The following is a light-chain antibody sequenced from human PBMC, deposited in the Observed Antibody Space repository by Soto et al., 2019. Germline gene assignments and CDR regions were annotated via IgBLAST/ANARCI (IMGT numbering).Light chain of an antibody. CDR3: QQLYAYPLT. V-gene: IGKV1-9*01. CDR1: QDISRS. J-gene: IGKJ4*01. CDR2: LAS. Sequence: IQLTQSPSSLSASVGDRVTITCRASQDISRSLAWYQQRPGRAPRLLIYLASNLQSGVPSRFSGSGSGTDFTLTIGGLQPEDFATYHCQQLYAYPLTFGGGTRVEIK.